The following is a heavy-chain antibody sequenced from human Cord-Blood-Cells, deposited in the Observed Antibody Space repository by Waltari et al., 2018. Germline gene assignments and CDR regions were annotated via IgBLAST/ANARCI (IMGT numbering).Heavy chain of an antibody. J-gene: IGHJ3*02. CDR3: ARDIAVAGTGAFDI. V-gene: IGHV4-59*01. CDR2: IYYSGST. CDR1: GGSISSYY. Sequence: QVQLQESGPGLVKPSETLSLTCTVSGGSISSYYWSWIRQPPGKGLEWIGYIYYSGSTNYNPSLKSRVTISVDTSKNQFSLKLSSVTAADTAVYYCARDIAVAGTGAFDIWGQGTMVTVSS. D-gene: IGHD6-19*01.